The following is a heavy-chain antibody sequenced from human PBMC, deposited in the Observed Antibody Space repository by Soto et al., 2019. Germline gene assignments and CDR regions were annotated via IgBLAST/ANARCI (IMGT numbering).Heavy chain of an antibody. J-gene: IGHJ6*02. V-gene: IGHV3-72*01. CDR2: TRNKANSYTT. CDR1: GFTFSDHY. Sequence: GGSLRLSCAASGFTFSDHYMDWVRQAPGKGLEWVGRTRNKANSYTTEYAASVKGRFTISRDDSKNSLYLQMNSLKTEDTAVYYCAASRFLGWLPPYYYYGMDVWGQGTTVTVSS. D-gene: IGHD3-3*01. CDR3: AASRFLGWLPPYYYYGMDV.